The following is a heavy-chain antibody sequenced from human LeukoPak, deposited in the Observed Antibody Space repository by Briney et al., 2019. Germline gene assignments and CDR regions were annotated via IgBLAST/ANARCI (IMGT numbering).Heavy chain of an antibody. V-gene: IGHV3-7*01. Sequence: GGSLRLSCAASGFTFSTYWMSWVRQAPGKGLGWVANINQDGSEKYSVDSVKGRFTISRDNAKNSLYLQMNSLRAEDTAVYYCARDKLTGDSHFDSWGQGTLVTVSS. J-gene: IGHJ4*02. CDR2: INQDGSEK. D-gene: IGHD7-27*01. CDR3: ARDKLTGDSHFDS. CDR1: GFTFSTYW.